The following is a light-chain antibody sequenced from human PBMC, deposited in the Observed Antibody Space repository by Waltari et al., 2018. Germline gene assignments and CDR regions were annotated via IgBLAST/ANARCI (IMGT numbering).Light chain of an antibody. CDR1: PSVLYNSNNKNY. J-gene: IGKJ1*01. V-gene: IGKV4-1*01. Sequence: DIVMTQSPDSLAVSLGERATINCKSSPSVLYNSNNKNYLAWYQQKPGQPPKLLIYWASTRQSGVPDRFSGGGSGTDFTLTISSLQAEDVAVYYCQQYYSSPRTFGQGTKVE. CDR2: WAS. CDR3: QQYYSSPRT.